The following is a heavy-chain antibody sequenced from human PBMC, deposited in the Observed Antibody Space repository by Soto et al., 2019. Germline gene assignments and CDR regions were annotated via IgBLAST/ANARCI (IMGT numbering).Heavy chain of an antibody. CDR2: MDYSGGT. D-gene: IGHD3-10*01. J-gene: IGHJ5*02. V-gene: IGHV4-39*01. Sequence: SETLSLTCSVSGGSISNSGNYWGWIRRPPGKGLEWIGTMDYSGGTSYNPSLKSRVTISADTSNNQFSLRLSSVTAADTAVYYCARRTTLYDSESSRFDPWGQGALVTVSS. CDR3: ARRTTLYDSESSRFDP. CDR1: GGSISNSGNY.